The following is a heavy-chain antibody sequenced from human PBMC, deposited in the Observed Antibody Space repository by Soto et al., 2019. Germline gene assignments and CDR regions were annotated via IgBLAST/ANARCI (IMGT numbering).Heavy chain of an antibody. D-gene: IGHD2-2*01. CDR1: GFTFSSYA. CDR2: ISYDGSNK. J-gene: IGHJ6*02. CDR3: ARDQEYRYCSSTSCRSYGMDV. Sequence: QVQLVESGGGVVQPGRSLRLSCAASGFTFSSYAMHWVRQAPGKGLEWVAVISYDGSNKYYADSVKGRFTISRDNSKNTLYLQMNSLRAEDTAVYYCARDQEYRYCSSTSCRSYGMDVWGQGTTVTVSS. V-gene: IGHV3-30-3*01.